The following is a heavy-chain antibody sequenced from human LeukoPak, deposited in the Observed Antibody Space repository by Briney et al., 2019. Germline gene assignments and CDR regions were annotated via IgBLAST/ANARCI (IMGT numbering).Heavy chain of an antibody. J-gene: IGHJ4*02. Sequence: GGSLKLSCAASGFTFSGAAMHWVRQASGKGLEWVGHIRSRSNSYATAYAASVKGRFTISRDDSKNTAYLQMNSLKTEDTAVYYCTRPGGAVSGTQFDYWDQGTLVTVSS. D-gene: IGHD6-19*01. CDR3: TRPGGAVSGTQFDY. CDR1: GFTFSGAA. V-gene: IGHV3-73*01. CDR2: IRSRSNSYAT.